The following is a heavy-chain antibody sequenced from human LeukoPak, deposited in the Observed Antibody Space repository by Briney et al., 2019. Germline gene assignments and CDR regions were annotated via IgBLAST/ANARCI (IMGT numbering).Heavy chain of an antibody. D-gene: IGHD3-16*02. CDR2: ISYDGSNK. CDR1: GFTFSSYG. Sequence: QPGGSLRLSCAASGFTFSSYGMHGVRQAPGKGLEWVAVISYDGSNKYYADSVKGRFTISRDNPKNTLYLQMNSLRAEDTAVYYCARVIDYHPDFDYWGQGTLVTVSS. J-gene: IGHJ4*02. CDR3: ARVIDYHPDFDY. V-gene: IGHV3-30*03.